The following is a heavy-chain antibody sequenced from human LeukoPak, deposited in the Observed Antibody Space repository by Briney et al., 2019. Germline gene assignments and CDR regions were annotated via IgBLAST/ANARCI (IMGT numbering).Heavy chain of an antibody. D-gene: IGHD3-22*01. J-gene: IGHJ4*02. CDR3: AKDDDVSSRYSRFEN. V-gene: IGHV3-33*06. CDR2: IWSAENNK. CDR1: GFTFSGYG. Sequence: GGSLRLSCTASGFTFSGYGMHWVRQAPGKGLEWVAVIWSAENNKYYADSVQGRFTISRDNSKNTVFLQMNSLRAEDTAVYYCAKDDDVSSRYSRFENWGQGTLVTVSS.